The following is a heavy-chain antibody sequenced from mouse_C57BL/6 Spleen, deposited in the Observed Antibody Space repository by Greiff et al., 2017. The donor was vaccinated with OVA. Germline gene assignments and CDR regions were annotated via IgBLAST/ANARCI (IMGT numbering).Heavy chain of an antibody. J-gene: IGHJ1*03. CDR1: GYTFTSYG. Sequence: QVTLKVSGAELARPGASVKLSCKASGYTFTSYGISWVKQRTGQGLEWIGEIYPRSGNTYYNEKFKGKATLTADKSSSTAYMELRSLTSEDSAVYFCARVDYSKGYFDVWGTGTTVTVSS. D-gene: IGHD2-5*01. V-gene: IGHV1-81*01. CDR3: ARVDYSKGYFDV. CDR2: IYPRSGNT.